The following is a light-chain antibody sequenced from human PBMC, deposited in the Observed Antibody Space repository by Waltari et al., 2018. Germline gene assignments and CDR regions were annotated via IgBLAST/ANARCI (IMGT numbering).Light chain of an antibody. CDR3: QKYNSAPPT. CDR1: QDIVNF. J-gene: IGKJ2*01. CDR2: AAS. V-gene: IGKV1-27*01. Sequence: DIQMTQSPSSLSASVGDRVTITCRASQDIVNFLAWYQQKPGRVPKLLIYAASTTQLGVPSRFRGSGSGTDFTLTISSLQAEDVATYYCQKYNSAPPTFGQWTKVEIK.